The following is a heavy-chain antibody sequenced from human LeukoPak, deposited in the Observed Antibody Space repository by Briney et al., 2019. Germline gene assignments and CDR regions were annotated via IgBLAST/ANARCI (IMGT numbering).Heavy chain of an antibody. J-gene: IGHJ3*02. CDR2: IYSGGST. V-gene: IGHV3-66*01. D-gene: IGHD1-26*01. Sequence: GGSLRLSCAASGFTVSSNYMSWVRQAPGKGLEWVSVIYSGGSTYYADSVKGRFTISRDNSKNTLYLQMNSLRAEDTAVYYCAIEVGATAPDAFDIWGQGTMVTVSS. CDR3: AIEVGATAPDAFDI. CDR1: GFTVSSNY.